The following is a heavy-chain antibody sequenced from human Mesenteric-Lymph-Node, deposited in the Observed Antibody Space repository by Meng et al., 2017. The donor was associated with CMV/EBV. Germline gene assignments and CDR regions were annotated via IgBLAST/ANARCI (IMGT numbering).Heavy chain of an antibody. CDR3: ARPLERTAVSGPLDY. Sequence: SVKVSCKASGTIFSSCGISWVRQAPGQRLEWMGGIVPDVGTPNYAPKFQGRVTITADKSTSTVYMELSSLRSEDTALYYCARPLERTAVSGPLDYWGQGTLVTVSS. CDR1: GTIFSSCG. D-gene: IGHD6-19*01. V-gene: IGHV1-69*06. CDR2: IVPDVGTP. J-gene: IGHJ4*02.